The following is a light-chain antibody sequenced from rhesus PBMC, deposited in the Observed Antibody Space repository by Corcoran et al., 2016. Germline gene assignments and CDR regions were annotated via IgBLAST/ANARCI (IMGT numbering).Light chain of an antibody. CDR1: ENVNNY. Sequence: DIQMTQSPSSLSASVGDRVTITCRASENVNNYVNWYQQKPGKAPKLLTYKAYTLQSGVSSRCSGSGSGTDYTFPLSSLQPEGVATYYLQHGSGTPLTFGGGTKVELK. CDR3: QHGSGTPLT. J-gene: IGKJ4*01. V-gene: IGKV1-74*01. CDR2: KAY.